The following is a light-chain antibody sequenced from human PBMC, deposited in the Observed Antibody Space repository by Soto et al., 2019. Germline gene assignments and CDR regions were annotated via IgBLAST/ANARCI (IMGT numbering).Light chain of an antibody. CDR1: QSVSSF. V-gene: IGKV3-11*01. CDR3: QHRSSWPGA. CDR2: DAS. Sequence: EVVLTQSPDTLSLSPGERATLSCRASQSVSSFLAWYQQKPGQAPRLLIYDASNMATGIPARFSGSGSGTDFTLTISSLEPEDFAVYYCQHRSSWPGAFGPGTKVDIK. J-gene: IGKJ3*01.